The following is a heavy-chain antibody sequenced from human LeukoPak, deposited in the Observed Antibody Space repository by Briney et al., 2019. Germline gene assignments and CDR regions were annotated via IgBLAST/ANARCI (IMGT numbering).Heavy chain of an antibody. D-gene: IGHD1-7*01. CDR3: ARVLYSWNYVGPGYYYYMDV. CDR1: GYTFTSYD. V-gene: IGHV1-8*01. J-gene: IGHJ6*03. Sequence: ASVKVSCKASGYTFTSYDINWLRQATGQGLEWMGWMNPNSGNTGYAQKFQGRVTMTRNTSISTAYMELSSLRSEDTAVYYCARVLYSWNYVGPGYYYYMDVWGKGTTVTVSS. CDR2: MNPNSGNT.